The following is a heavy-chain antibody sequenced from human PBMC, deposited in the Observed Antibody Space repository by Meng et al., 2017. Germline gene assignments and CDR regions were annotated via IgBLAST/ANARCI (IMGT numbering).Heavy chain of an antibody. Sequence: EGRRGGSGGGLVRPGGSRKLPCEASGLHFRGSAIHWVRQASGKGLEWVGRIRSKANSYATAYAASVKGRFTISRDDSKNTAYLQMNSLKTEDTAVYYCTTVTGDYWGQGTLVTVSS. CDR1: GLHFRGSA. V-gene: IGHV3-73*02. CDR2: IRSKANSYAT. D-gene: IGHD4-17*01. CDR3: TTVTGDY. J-gene: IGHJ4*02.